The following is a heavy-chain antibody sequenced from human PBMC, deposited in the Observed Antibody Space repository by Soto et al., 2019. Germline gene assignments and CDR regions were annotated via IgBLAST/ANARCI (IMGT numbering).Heavy chain of an antibody. D-gene: IGHD5-12*01. CDR1: GFTFDVYA. CDR3: AKGCLDSGYDAWRVCDAFDI. V-gene: IGHV3-9*01. CDR2: ISWNSGSI. J-gene: IGHJ3*02. Sequence: GGSLRLSFAASGFTFDVYAMHWVRQAPGKGLEWVSGISWNSGSIGYADSVKGRFTISRDNAKNSLYLQMNSLRAEDTALYYCAKGCLDSGYDAWRVCDAFDIWGQGTMVTVSS.